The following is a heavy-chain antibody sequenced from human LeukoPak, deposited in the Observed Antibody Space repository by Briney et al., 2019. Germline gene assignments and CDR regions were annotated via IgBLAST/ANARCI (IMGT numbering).Heavy chain of an antibody. CDR3: ARDNPPGYYDRSGTYYFDY. CDR1: HITFSHYS. V-gene: IGHV3-21*01. J-gene: IGHJ4*02. D-gene: IGHD3-22*01. CDR2: ISSNSSYI. Sequence: PGGSLRLSCAPFHITFSHYSTSLVRQAPGKGLEWVSSISSNSSYIYYADSVKGRFTISRDNAKNSLYLQMNSLRAEEATVYYCARDNPPGYYDRSGTYYFDYWGQGTLVTVSS.